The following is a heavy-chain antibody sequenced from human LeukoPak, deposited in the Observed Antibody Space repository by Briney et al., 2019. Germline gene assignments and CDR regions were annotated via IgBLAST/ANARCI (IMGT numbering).Heavy chain of an antibody. J-gene: IGHJ4*01. CDR3: ARDDRDISSYRFDY. V-gene: IGHV3-21*01. Sequence: GGSLRLSCAASGFTFNTYSMNWVRQAPGKGLEWVSSISSNSRDIYYADSVKGRFTISRDNAKNSLHLQMNRLRAEDTAVYYCARDDRDISSYRFDYWGHGILVTVSS. D-gene: IGHD6-6*01. CDR2: ISSNSRDI. CDR1: GFTFNTYS.